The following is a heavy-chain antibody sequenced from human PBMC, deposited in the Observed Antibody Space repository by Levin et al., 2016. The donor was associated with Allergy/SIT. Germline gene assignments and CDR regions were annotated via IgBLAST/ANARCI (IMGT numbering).Heavy chain of an antibody. V-gene: IGHV4-59*01. D-gene: IGHD6-13*01. Sequence: SETLSLTCTVSGGSISSYYWSWIRQPPGKGLEWIGYIYYSGSTNYNPSLKSRVTISVDTSKNQFSLKLSSVTAADTAVYYCARDAAGSVAAAGGGPHYYYYGMDVWGQGTTVTVSS. J-gene: IGHJ6*02. CDR1: GGSISSYY. CDR3: ARDAAGSVAAAGGGPHYYYYGMDV. CDR2: IYYSGST.